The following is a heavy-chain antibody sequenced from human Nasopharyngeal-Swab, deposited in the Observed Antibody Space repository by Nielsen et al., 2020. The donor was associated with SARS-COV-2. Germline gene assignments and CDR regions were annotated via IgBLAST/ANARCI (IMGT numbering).Heavy chain of an antibody. CDR2: ITATGGST. CDR1: GFTFDTYA. Sequence: GGSLRLSCAASGFTFDTYAMGWVRQAPGKGLDWVSGITATGGSTYYADSVKGRFTISRDNSKNTLYLQMNSLRAEDTAVYYCAKDAEYYYNGMDVWGQGTTVTVS. J-gene: IGHJ6*02. V-gene: IGHV3-23*01. D-gene: IGHD2/OR15-2a*01. CDR3: AKDAEYYYNGMDV.